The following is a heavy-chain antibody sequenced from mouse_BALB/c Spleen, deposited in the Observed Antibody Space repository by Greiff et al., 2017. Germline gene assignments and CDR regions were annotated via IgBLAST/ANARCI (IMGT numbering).Heavy chain of an antibody. CDR3: ARWLLTMDY. V-gene: IGHV1-7*01. CDR2: INPSTGYT. CDR1: GYTFTSYW. J-gene: IGHJ4*01. D-gene: IGHD2-3*01. Sequence: QVQLKESGAELAKPGASVKMSCNASGYTFTSYWMHWVKQRPGQGLEWIGYINPSTGYTEYNQKFKDKATLTADKSSSTAYMQLSSLTSEDSAVYYCARWLLTMDYWGQGTSVTVSS.